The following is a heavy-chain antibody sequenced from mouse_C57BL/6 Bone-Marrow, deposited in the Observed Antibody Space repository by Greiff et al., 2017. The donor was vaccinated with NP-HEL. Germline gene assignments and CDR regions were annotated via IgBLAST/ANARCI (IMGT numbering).Heavy chain of an antibody. J-gene: IGHJ4*01. V-gene: IGHV1-26*01. D-gene: IGHD4-1*01. CDR3: ARRGISTGMDY. CDR2: INPNNGGT. CDR1: GYTFTDYY. Sequence: EVQLQQSGPELVKPGASVKISCKASGYTFTDYYMNWVKQSHGKSLEWIGDINPNNGGTSYNQKFKGKATLTVDTSSSTAYMELRSLTSEDSAVYYCARRGISTGMDYWGQGTSVTVSS.